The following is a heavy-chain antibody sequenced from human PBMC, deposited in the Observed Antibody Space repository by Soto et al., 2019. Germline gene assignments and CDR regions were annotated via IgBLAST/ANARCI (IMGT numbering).Heavy chain of an antibody. CDR2: INTDGSST. CDR3: ARSPGGYYID. D-gene: IGHD3-9*01. Sequence: EVHLVESGGGLVQPGGSLRLTCADSGFSLSSYWMHWVRQGPGKGLVWVARINTDGSSTNYADSVKGRFTISRDNAKNTLYLQMNSLRAEDTAVYYCARSPGGYYIDWGQGTMVTVSS. V-gene: IGHV3-74*01. J-gene: IGHJ3*01. CDR1: GFSLSSYW.